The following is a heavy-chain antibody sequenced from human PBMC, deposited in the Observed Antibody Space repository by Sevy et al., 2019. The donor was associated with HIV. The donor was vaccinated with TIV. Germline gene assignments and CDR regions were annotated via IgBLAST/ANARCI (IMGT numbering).Heavy chain of an antibody. CDR1: GYIFGIYD. V-gene: IGHV1-18*01. Sequence: ASVKVSCKASGYIFGIYDISWVRQAPGQGLEWMGWITPYSGDTNYAQKLQGRVTMTTDTSTRTSYMELSSLTSDDAGVYYCARGRAPDNGRYYFDSWAQGTRVTVSS. CDR2: ITPYSGDT. J-gene: IGHJ4*02. D-gene: IGHD1-26*01. CDR3: ARGRAPDNGRYYFDS.